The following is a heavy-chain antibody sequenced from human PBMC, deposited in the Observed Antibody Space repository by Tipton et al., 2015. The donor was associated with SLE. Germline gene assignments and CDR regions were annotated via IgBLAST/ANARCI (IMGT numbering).Heavy chain of an antibody. CDR1: GGSFSGYY. J-gene: IGHJ6*03. Sequence: TLSLTCAVYGGSFSGYYWSRIRQPPGKGLEWIGEINHSGSTNYNPSLKSRVTISVDTSKNQFSLKLSSVTAADTAVYYCARGLNYYDSSGYFPFYYMDVWGKGTPVTVSS. CDR2: INHSGST. V-gene: IGHV4-34*01. CDR3: ARGLNYYDSSGYFPFYYMDV. D-gene: IGHD3-22*01.